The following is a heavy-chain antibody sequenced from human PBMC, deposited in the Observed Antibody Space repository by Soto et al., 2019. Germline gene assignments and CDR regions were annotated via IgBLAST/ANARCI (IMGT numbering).Heavy chain of an antibody. CDR3: GRLTSYDLSRMDV. CDR2: IDPSDSFT. J-gene: IGHJ6*02. CDR1: GYDFNSHW. Sequence: PGESLKISCKGSGYDFNSHWISWVRQMPGKGLEWMGRIDPSDSFTKYSPSFQGHVTISVDKSISTAYLQWSSLEASDTAIYYCGRLTSYDLSRMDVWGQGTTVTVSS. D-gene: IGHD3-3*01. V-gene: IGHV5-10-1*01.